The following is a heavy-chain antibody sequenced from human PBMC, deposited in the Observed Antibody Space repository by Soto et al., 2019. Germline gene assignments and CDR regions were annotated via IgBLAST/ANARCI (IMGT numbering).Heavy chain of an antibody. CDR3: PRELLARYYYFDF. Sequence: VQLQQSGPGLVKPSQTLSLTCAISGDSVSSNSGAWDWIRQSPSRGLEWLGRTYYRSKWYTDYAVSLTSRTSIYPDTSKNQFSLQLNYVTSENTAVYNCPRELLARYYYFDFSGQGTLVTVSS. D-gene: IGHD3-9*01. CDR2: TYYRSKWYT. CDR1: GDSVSSNSGA. J-gene: IGHJ4*02. V-gene: IGHV6-1*01.